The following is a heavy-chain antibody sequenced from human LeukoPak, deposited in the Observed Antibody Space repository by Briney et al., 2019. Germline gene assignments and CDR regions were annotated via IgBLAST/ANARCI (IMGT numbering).Heavy chain of an antibody. J-gene: IGHJ3*02. Sequence: GRSLRLSCAASGFTFSNYAIHWVRQAPGKGLEGVAVISYDGTNKYYADSVKGRFTISRDNSKNTMYLQMNSLRAEDTAMYYCARAPMSYDSSGFGGAFDIWGQGTMVTVSS. V-gene: IGHV3-30-3*01. CDR3: ARAPMSYDSSGFGGAFDI. CDR2: ISYDGTNK. CDR1: GFTFSNYA. D-gene: IGHD3-22*01.